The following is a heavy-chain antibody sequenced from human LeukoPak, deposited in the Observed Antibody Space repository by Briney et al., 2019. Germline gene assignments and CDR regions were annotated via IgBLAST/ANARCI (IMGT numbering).Heavy chain of an antibody. CDR2: INPNSGGT. D-gene: IGHD2-8*01. Sequence: GASVKVSCKASGYTFTGYYMHWVRQAPGQGLEWMGWINPNSGGTNYAQKFQGRVTMTRDTSISTAYMELSRLRSDDTAVYYCARAKWCYNWVFYNWWVRPWGQGTLVTVSS. V-gene: IGHV1-2*02. CDR1: GYTFTGYY. J-gene: IGHJ5*02. CDR3: ARAKWCYNWVFYNWWVRP.